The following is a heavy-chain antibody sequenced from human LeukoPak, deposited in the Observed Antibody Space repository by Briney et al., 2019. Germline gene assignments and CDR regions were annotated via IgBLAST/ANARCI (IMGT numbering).Heavy chain of an antibody. J-gene: IGHJ4*02. V-gene: IGHV1-18*01. Sequence: ASVTVSCKASGYTFTSYGISWVRQAPGQGLEWMGWISAYNGNTNYAQKLQGRVTMTTDTSTSTAYMELRSLRSDDTAVYYCARDLSGYSSGCVDYCGQGTLVTVSS. CDR1: GYTFTSYG. CDR3: ARDLSGYSSGCVDY. CDR2: ISAYNGNT. D-gene: IGHD6-19*01.